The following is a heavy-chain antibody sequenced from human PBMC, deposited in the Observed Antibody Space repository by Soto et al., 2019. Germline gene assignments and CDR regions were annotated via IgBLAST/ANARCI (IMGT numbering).Heavy chain of an antibody. CDR3: AREIQLVPFFDY. CDR2: INPNSGGT. Sequence: ASVKVSFKASGYTFTGYDMHWVPQAPGQGLEWMGWINPNSGGTNYAQKFQGRVTMTRDTSISTAYVELSRLRSDDTAVYYCAREIQLVPFFDYWGQGTLVTVSS. CDR1: GYTFTGYD. J-gene: IGHJ4*02. V-gene: IGHV1-2*02. D-gene: IGHD6-13*01.